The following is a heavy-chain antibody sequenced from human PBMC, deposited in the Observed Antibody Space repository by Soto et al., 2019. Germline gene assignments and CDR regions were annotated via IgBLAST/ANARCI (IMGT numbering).Heavy chain of an antibody. Sequence: PGGSLGLSCAASGFTFCSYGMSWVRQAPGKGLEWVANIKQDGSEKYYVDSVKGRFTIPRDNAKNSLYLQMNSLRAEDTAVYYCARDQLYYNDISGRPLNAFDVWGQGTMVTVSS. J-gene: IGHJ3*01. D-gene: IGHD3-22*01. CDR1: GFTFCSYG. CDR2: IKQDGSEK. CDR3: ARDQLYYNDISGRPLNAFDV. V-gene: IGHV3-7*01.